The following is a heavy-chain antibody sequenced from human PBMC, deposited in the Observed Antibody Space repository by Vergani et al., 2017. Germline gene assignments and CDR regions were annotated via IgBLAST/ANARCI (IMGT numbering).Heavy chain of an antibody. CDR1: GGTFSSCT. V-gene: IGHV1-69*08. CDR2: IIPILGIA. Sequence: QVQLVQSGAEVKKPGSSVKVSCKASGGTFSSCTISWVRQAPGQGLEWMGRIIPILGIANYAQKFQGRVTITADKSTSTAYMELSSLRSEDTAVYYCARDGAVVTLDYWGQGTLVTVSS. D-gene: IGHD4-23*01. J-gene: IGHJ4*02. CDR3: ARDGAVVTLDY.